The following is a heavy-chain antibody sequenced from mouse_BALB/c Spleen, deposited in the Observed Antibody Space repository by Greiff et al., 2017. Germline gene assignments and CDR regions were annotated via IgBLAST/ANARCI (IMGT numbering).Heavy chain of an antibody. CDR2: ISNLAYSI. CDR1: GFTFSDYG. V-gene: IGHV5-15*02. Sequence: DVKLQESGGGLVQPGGSRKLSCAASGFTFSDYGMAWVRQAPGKGPEWVAFISNLAYSIYYADTVTGRFTISRENAKNTLYLEMSSLRSEDTAMYYCARKDYYAMDYWGQGTSVTVSS. J-gene: IGHJ4*01. CDR3: ARKDYYAMDY.